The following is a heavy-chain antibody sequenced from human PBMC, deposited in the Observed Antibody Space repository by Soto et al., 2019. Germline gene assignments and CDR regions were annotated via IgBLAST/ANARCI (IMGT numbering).Heavy chain of an antibody. CDR3: ARHVGGLYSSTWPPYGLDV. CDR1: GASTTTNYY. J-gene: IGHJ6*02. Sequence: PSETLSLTCTVSGASTTTNYYWGWIRQPPGKGLEWIASMHYSGNTNYSPSLKGRVNVSVDTSKNQFSLKLKSVTAADTAVYYWARHVGGLYSSTWPPYGLDVWGQGTTVTVSS. CDR2: MHYSGNT. V-gene: IGHV4-39*01. D-gene: IGHD6-13*01.